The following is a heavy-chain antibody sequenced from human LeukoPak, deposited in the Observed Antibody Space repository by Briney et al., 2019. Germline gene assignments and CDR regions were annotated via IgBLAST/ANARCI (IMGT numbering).Heavy chain of an antibody. CDR3: ARGGGRPGYLDY. D-gene: IGHD3-10*01. J-gene: IGHJ4*02. CDR2: INHSGST. CDR1: GDSISSSSYY. V-gene: IGHV4-39*07. Sequence: SETLSLTCTVSGDSISSSSYYWGWIRQPPGKELEWIGEINHSGSTNYNPSLKSRVTISVDTSKNQFSLKLSSVTAADTAVYYCARGGGRPGYLDYWGQGTLVTVSS.